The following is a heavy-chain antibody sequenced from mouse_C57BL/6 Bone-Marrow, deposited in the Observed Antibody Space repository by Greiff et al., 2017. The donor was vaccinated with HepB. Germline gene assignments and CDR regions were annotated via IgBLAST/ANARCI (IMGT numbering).Heavy chain of an antibody. CDR1: GYTFTDYY. CDR3: ARGAYYSNYLDY. V-gene: IGHV1-26*01. D-gene: IGHD2-5*01. CDR2: INPNNGGT. J-gene: IGHJ2*01. Sequence: DVKLQESGPELVKPGASVKISCKASGYTFTDYYMNWVKQSHGKSLEWIGDINPNNGGTSYNQKFKGKATLTVDKSSSTAYMELRSLTSEDSAVYYCARGAYYSNYLDYWGQGTTLTVSS.